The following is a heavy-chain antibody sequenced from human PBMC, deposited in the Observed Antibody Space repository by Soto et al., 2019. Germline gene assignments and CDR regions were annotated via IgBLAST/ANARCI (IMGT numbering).Heavy chain of an antibody. Sequence: QVQLQESGPGLVKPSQTLSLTCTVSGGSINTGGYYWSWIRQHPGKGLEWVGYIYYSRSTYYNPSLKTRVTISVDTSKNEFSLKLSSVTAADTAVYYCAREDRGVVVTWGQGTLVTVSS. CDR3: AREDRGVVVT. CDR2: IYYSRST. CDR1: GGSINTGGYY. J-gene: IGHJ5*02. D-gene: IGHD3-22*01. V-gene: IGHV4-31*03.